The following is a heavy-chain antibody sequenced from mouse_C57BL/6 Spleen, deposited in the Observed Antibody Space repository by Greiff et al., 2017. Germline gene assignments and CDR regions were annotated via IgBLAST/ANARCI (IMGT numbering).Heavy chain of an antibody. CDR3: VRGGFWYGSSYETMDY. D-gene: IGHD1-1*01. Sequence: EVQLVESGGGLVQPKGSLKLSCAASGFTFNTYAMHWVRQAPGRGLEWVARIRSKSSNYATYYADSVKDRFTISRDDSQSMLYLQMNNLKTEDTAMYYCVRGGFWYGSSYETMDYWGQGTSVTVSS. J-gene: IGHJ4*01. CDR2: IRSKSSNYAT. CDR1: GFTFNTYA. V-gene: IGHV10-3*01.